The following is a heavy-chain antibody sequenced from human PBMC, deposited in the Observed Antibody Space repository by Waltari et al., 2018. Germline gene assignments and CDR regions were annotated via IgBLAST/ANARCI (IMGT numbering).Heavy chain of an antibody. V-gene: IGHV3-30*02. CDR2: IRYDGSDK. CDR1: GFSFRSYG. D-gene: IGHD2-2*01. J-gene: IGHJ4*02. CDR3: ASGGKIVVVPADY. Sequence: QAQLVESGGGVVHPGGSLRLSCTASGFSFRSYGMHWVRQTPGQGLEWVAFIRYDGSDKYYADSVKGRFTISRDTSKNTLYLQMNSLRSEDTAVYYCASGGKIVVVPADYWGQGTLVTVSS.